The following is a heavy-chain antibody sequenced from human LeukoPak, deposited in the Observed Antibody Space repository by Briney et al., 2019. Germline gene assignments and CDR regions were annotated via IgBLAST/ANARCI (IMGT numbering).Heavy chain of an antibody. D-gene: IGHD6-19*01. CDR3: ARARQWLPTGGFDY. Sequence: WASVKVSRKASGYTFTSYGISWVRQAPGQGLKWMGWISAYNGNTNYAQKLQGRVTMTTDTSTSTAYMELRSLRSDDTAVYYCARARQWLPTGGFDYWGQGTLVTVSS. J-gene: IGHJ4*02. CDR1: GYTFTSYG. V-gene: IGHV1-18*01. CDR2: ISAYNGNT.